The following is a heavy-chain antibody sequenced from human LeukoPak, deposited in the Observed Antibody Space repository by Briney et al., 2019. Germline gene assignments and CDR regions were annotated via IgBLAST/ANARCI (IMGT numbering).Heavy chain of an antibody. D-gene: IGHD4-17*01. Sequence: SETLSLTCTVSGGSISSGDYYWTWIRQPPGKGLEWMGYIFYSGSMYYNPSLKSRLTISVDTSKNQSSLKLRSVTAADTAVYYCARQTTVISFDYWGQGALVTVSS. CDR1: GGSISSGDYY. J-gene: IGHJ4*02. CDR2: IFYSGSM. CDR3: ARQTTVISFDY. V-gene: IGHV4-30-4*01.